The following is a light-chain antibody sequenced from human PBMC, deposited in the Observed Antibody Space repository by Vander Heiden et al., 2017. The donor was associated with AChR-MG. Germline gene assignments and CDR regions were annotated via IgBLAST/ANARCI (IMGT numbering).Light chain of an antibody. CDR1: HSHLHSNVYNY. CDR3: FQTLQIS. J-gene: IGKJ2*01. CDR2: FGS. V-gene: IGKV2-28*01. Sequence: DSVITQSLPSRPVILAEPAPIPCSFSHSHLHSNVYNYLDWYLQNPGQSPQLLIYFGSDRASRVPDRFSGSGSGTDFTLKIRRVEALDVEVYYHFQTLQISFGQGTKLEIK.